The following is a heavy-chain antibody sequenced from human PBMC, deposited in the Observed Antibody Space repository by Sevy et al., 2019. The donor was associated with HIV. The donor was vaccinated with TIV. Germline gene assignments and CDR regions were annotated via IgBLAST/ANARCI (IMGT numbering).Heavy chain of an antibody. D-gene: IGHD6-13*01. J-gene: IGHJ3*02. Sequence: GGSLRLSCAASGFTFSSYSMNWVRRAQGRGLGGVSSLSSSGRTIYYADFVKGRFTISRDNAKNSLYLQMNSLRAEDTAVYYCARRVRSDDAFDIWGQGTMVTVSS. V-gene: IGHV3-48*01. CDR2: LSSSGRTI. CDR3: ARRVRSDDAFDI. CDR1: GFTFSSYS.